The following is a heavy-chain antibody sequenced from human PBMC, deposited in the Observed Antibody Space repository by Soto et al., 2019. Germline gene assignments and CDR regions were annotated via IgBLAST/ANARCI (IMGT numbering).Heavy chain of an antibody. Sequence: PGGSLRLSCVASGFIFDDYAMSWVRQAPGKGLEWFSGINWNGGSTGYADSVKGRFTISRDNAKNSLYLQLNSLGAEDTAFYYCARLMRSGSYYNDYYYYALDVWGQGTTVTVSS. CDR1: GFIFDDYA. J-gene: IGHJ6*01. CDR3: ARLMRSGSYYNDYYYYALDV. D-gene: IGHD3-10*01. V-gene: IGHV3-20*04. CDR2: INWNGGST.